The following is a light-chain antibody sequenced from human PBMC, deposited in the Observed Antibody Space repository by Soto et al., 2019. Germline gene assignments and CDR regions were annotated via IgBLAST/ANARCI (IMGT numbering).Light chain of an antibody. CDR2: DAS. Sequence: EIVLTQSPATLSLSPGERATLSCRASQSVSSYLAWYQQKPGQAPRLLIYDASNRATGIPARFSGSGSGTDFTLTISCLEPEDFAVYYCQQRSNWVFTFGPGTKVDIK. J-gene: IGKJ3*01. CDR1: QSVSSY. V-gene: IGKV3-11*01. CDR3: QQRSNWVFT.